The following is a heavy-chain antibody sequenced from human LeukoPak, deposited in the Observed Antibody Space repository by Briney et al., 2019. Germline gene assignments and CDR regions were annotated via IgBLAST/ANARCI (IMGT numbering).Heavy chain of an antibody. CDR1: GGSISSGSYY. CDR3: SGSHSYYYYYYMDV. CDR2: IYTSGST. Sequence: SETLSLTCTVSGGSISSGSYYWSWIRQPAGKGLEWIGRIYTSGSTNYNPSLKSRVTISVDTSKNQFSLKLSSVTAADTAVYYCSGSHSYYYYYYMDVWGKGTTVTVSS. V-gene: IGHV4-61*02. J-gene: IGHJ6*03. D-gene: IGHD1-26*01.